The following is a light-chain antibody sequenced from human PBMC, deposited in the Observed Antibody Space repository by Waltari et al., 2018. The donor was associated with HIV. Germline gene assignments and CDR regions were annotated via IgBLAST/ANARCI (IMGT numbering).Light chain of an antibody. CDR3: QQYETCCS. V-gene: IGKV1-5*03. CDR2: ETS. Sequence: EIDMNQFSSTLIVFVGERVNMSCRASQNIGTKLVWYQQRPGKAPILILYETSTSVSGVPSSFSGSGSETQFTLTIASLQPDDFSVYFCQQYETCCSFGRGTMLEV. J-gene: IGKJ2*01. CDR1: QNIGTK.